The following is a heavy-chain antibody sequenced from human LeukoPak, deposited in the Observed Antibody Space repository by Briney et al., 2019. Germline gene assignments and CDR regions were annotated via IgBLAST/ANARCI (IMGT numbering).Heavy chain of an antibody. Sequence: GGSLRLSCAASGFTFSSHWMHWVRQALGKGLVWVSRINSDGSSTYYADSVKGRFTISRDNAKNTLYLQMNSLRAEDTAVYYCSRDYYDSSGYYNYWGQGTLVTVSS. CDR2: INSDGSST. D-gene: IGHD3-22*01. V-gene: IGHV3-74*01. CDR3: SRDYYDSSGYYNY. CDR1: GFTFSSHW. J-gene: IGHJ4*02.